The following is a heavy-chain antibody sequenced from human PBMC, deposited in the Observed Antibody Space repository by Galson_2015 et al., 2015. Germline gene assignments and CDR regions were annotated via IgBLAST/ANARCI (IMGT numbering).Heavy chain of an antibody. J-gene: IGHJ4*02. Sequence: SLRLSCAASGFIFSSYAMNWVRQAPGKGLEWVSLITTDDYTYYGDSVKGRFTVSRDNSKNTLYLRLNHLRAEDTATYYCATGVGYLDHWGQGTLVTVSS. D-gene: IGHD1-26*01. CDR1: GFIFSSYA. V-gene: IGHV3-23*01. CDR3: ATGVGYLDH. CDR2: ITTDDYT.